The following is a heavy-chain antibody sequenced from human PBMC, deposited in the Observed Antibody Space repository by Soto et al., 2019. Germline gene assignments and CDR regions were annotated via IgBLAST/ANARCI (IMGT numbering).Heavy chain of an antibody. CDR3: ARPHRDSSGYFFDY. J-gene: IGHJ4*02. CDR2: IYYSGST. Sequence: SETLSLTCTVSGGSISSSSYYWVLIRQPPGKGLEWIGSIYYSGSTYYNPSLKSRVTISVDTSKNQFSLKLSSVTAADTAVYYCARPHRDSSGYFFDYWGQGTLVTVSS. V-gene: IGHV4-39*01. D-gene: IGHD3-22*01. CDR1: GGSISSSSYY.